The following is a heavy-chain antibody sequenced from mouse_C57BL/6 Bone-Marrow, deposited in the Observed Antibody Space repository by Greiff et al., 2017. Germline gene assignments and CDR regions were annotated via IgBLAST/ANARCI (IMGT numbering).Heavy chain of an antibody. CDR1: GYAFSSYW. CDR3: ARSRYYGSRRYFDV. CDR2: IYPGDGDT. J-gene: IGHJ1*03. D-gene: IGHD1-1*01. V-gene: IGHV1-80*01. Sequence: VQLQQSGAELVKPGASVKISCKASGYAFSSYWMNWVKQRPGKGLEWIGQIYPGDGDTNYNGKFKGKATLTADKSSSTAYMQLSSLTSEDSAVYFCARSRYYGSRRYFDVWGTGTTVTVSS.